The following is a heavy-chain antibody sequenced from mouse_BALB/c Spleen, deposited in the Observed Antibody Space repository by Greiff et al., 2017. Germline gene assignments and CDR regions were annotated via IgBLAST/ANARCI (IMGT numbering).Heavy chain of an antibody. Sequence: EVHLVESGPGLVKPSQSLSLTCTVTGYSITSDYAWNWIRQFPGNKLEWMGYISYSGSTSYNPSLKSRISITRDTSKNQFFLQLNSVTTEDTATYYCATLTGTYFDYWGQGTTLTVSS. D-gene: IGHD4-1*01. CDR3: ATLTGTYFDY. CDR1: GYSITSDYA. V-gene: IGHV3-2*02. J-gene: IGHJ2*01. CDR2: ISYSGST.